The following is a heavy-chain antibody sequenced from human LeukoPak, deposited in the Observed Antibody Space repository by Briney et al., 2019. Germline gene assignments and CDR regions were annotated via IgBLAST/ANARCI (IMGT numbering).Heavy chain of an antibody. Sequence: PGGSLRLSCVASGFTFSSHWMHWVRQVPGKGLVWVSRIDYEGGTTDYADSVEGRFTISRDNARNTLYLQMNSLRADDTAIYYCARNNWGIDYWGLGNLVTVSS. CDR1: GFTFSSHW. CDR2: IDYEGGTT. V-gene: IGHV3-74*01. J-gene: IGHJ4*01. CDR3: ARNNWGIDY. D-gene: IGHD1/OR15-1a*01.